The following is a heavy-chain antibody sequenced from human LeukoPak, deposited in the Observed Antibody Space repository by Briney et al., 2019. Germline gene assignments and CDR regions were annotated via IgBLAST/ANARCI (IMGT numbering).Heavy chain of an antibody. CDR1: GGSISSYY. D-gene: IGHD2-15*01. CDR3: ARAYCSGGSCYSGFDY. J-gene: IGHJ4*02. CDR2: IYSTGNT. V-gene: IGHV4-4*07. Sequence: PSETLSLTCTVSGGSISSYYWSWIRQPPGKGLEWIGRIYSTGNTNYNPSLKSRLTMSVDPSKNQFSLNLSSVTAADTAFYYCARAYCSGGSCYSGFDYWGQGTLVTVSS.